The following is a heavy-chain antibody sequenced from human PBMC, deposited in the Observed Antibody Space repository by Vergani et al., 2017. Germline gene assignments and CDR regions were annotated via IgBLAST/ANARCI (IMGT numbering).Heavy chain of an antibody. J-gene: IGHJ5*02. D-gene: IGHD3-22*01. CDR3: AKDRYYDSSGYYYA. V-gene: IGHV3-9*01. CDR2: ISWNSGSI. CDR1: GFTFDDYA. Sequence: EVQLVESGGGLVQPGRSLRLSCAASGFTFDDYAMHWVRQAPGKGLEWVSGISWNSGSIGYADSVKGRFTISRDNAKNSLYLQMNSLRAEDTAVYYCAKDRYYDSSGYYYAWGQGTLVTVSS.